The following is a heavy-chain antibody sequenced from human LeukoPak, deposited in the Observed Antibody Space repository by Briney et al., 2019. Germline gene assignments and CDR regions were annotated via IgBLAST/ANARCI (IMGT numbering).Heavy chain of an antibody. D-gene: IGHD3-22*01. V-gene: IGHV4-59*01. CDR2: IYYSGST. J-gene: IGHJ6*02. CDR3: ARDYYDSSGYNYYYYYGMDV. Sequence: SETLSLTCTVSGGSISSYYWSWIRQPPGKGLEWIGYIYYSGSTNYNPSLKSRVTISVDTSKNRFSLKLSSVTAADTAVYYCARDYYDSSGYNYYYYYGMDVWGQGTTVTVSS. CDR1: GGSISSYY.